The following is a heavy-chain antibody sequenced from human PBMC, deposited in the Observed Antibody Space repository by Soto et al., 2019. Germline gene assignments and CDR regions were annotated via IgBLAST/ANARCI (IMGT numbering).Heavy chain of an antibody. Sequence: SETLSLTCTVSGGSISSYYWSWIRQPPGKGLEWIGYIYYSGSTNYNPSLKSRVTISVDTSKNQFSLKLSSVTAADTAVYYCARVVIAARARYIDYWGQGTLVTVSS. J-gene: IGHJ4*02. D-gene: IGHD6-6*01. CDR1: GGSISSYY. CDR3: ARVVIAARARYIDY. CDR2: IYYSGST. V-gene: IGHV4-59*01.